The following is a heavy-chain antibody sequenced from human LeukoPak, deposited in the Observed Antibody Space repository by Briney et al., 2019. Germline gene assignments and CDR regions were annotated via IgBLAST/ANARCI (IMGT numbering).Heavy chain of an antibody. CDR1: GCSISSYY. Sequence: SETLSLTCSGYGCSISSYYWSWIRQRPGKGLKGSGYIYYSGSNNYNRSLKSRVTISVDTSKNQFSPKLSSVTAADTAVYYCARADGYCSGGSCYSAAYYYMDVWGKGTTVTVSS. CDR2: IYYSGSN. CDR3: ARADGYCSGGSCYSAAYYYMDV. J-gene: IGHJ6*03. D-gene: IGHD2-15*01. V-gene: IGHV4-59*01.